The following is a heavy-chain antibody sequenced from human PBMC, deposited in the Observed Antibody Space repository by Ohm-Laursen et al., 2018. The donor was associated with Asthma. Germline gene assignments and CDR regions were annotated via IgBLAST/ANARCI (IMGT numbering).Heavy chain of an antibody. Sequence: SLRLSCTASGFTFSSYGMHWVRQAPGKGLEWVAVISYDGSNKYYADSVKGRFTISRDNSKNTLYLQMNSLRAEDTAVYYCAKEVAGYCSGGSCYFIPGIHGYYYYGMDVWGQGTTVTVSS. D-gene: IGHD2-15*01. CDR1: GFTFSSYG. J-gene: IGHJ6*02. CDR2: ISYDGSNK. CDR3: AKEVAGYCSGGSCYFIPGIHGYYYYGMDV. V-gene: IGHV3-30*18.